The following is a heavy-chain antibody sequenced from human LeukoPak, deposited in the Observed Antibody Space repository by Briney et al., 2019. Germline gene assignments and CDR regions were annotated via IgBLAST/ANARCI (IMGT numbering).Heavy chain of an antibody. CDR3: ARVKRDCSGGTCYSYDY. D-gene: IGHD2-15*01. Sequence: GGSLRLSCAASGFRFSDFTMTWVRQAPGKGPEWVSAIGGRGGSTYYADSVRGRFTISRDNSKNTLYLQMNSLRAEDTAVYYCARVKRDCSGGTCYSYDYWGQGTLVTVSS. J-gene: IGHJ4*02. CDR2: IGGRGGST. CDR1: GFRFSDFT. V-gene: IGHV3-23*01.